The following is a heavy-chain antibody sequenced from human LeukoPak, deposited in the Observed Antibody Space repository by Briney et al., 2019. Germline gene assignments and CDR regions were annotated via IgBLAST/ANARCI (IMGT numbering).Heavy chain of an antibody. CDR1: GHSISSGYQ. J-gene: IGHJ5*02. CDR3: ARDPRWLTPDCTSTSCYENYFDP. Sequence: SQSRSPTCGLYGHSISSGYQWAWIRQSTGMGRGGISSIYHGANAPHNQSLQSRVTISVETSKNQFSLNMYSVTAADTAVYYCARDPRWLTPDCTSTSCYENYFDPWGQGTLVTVSS. V-gene: IGHV4-38-2*02. CDR2: IYHGANA. D-gene: IGHD2-2*01.